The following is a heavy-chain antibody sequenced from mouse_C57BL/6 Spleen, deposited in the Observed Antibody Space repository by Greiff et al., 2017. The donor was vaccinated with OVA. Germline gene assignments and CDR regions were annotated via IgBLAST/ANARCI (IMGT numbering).Heavy chain of an antibody. CDR1: GYAFSSYW. J-gene: IGHJ2*01. D-gene: IGHD2-1*01. Sequence: QVQLQQSGAELVKPGASVKISCKASGYAFSSYWMNWVKQRPGKGLEWIGQIYPGDGDPNYNGKFKGKATLTADKSSSTAYMQLSSLTSEDSAVYFCARGYGKRDYFDYWGQGTTLTVSS. CDR2: IYPGDGDP. CDR3: ARGYGKRDYFDY. V-gene: IGHV1-80*01.